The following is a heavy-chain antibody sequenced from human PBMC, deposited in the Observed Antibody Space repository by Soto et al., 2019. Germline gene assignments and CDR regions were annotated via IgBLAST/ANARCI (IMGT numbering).Heavy chain of an antibody. CDR2: ISGSGGST. Sequence: PGGSLRLSCAASGFTFSSYAMSWVRQAPGKGLEWVSAISGSGGSTYYADSVKGRFTISRDNSKNTLYLQMNSLRAEDTAVYYCAKPSPNYDSSGYRPFDYWGQGTLVTVSS. D-gene: IGHD3-22*01. CDR3: AKPSPNYDSSGYRPFDY. V-gene: IGHV3-23*01. CDR1: GFTFSSYA. J-gene: IGHJ4*02.